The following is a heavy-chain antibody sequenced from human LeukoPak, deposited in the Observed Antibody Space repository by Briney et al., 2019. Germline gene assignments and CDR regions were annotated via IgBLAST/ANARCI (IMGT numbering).Heavy chain of an antibody. D-gene: IGHD3-22*01. J-gene: IGHJ4*02. V-gene: IGHV3-7*01. CDR3: VRDYPVVNPY. CDR1: GFTFSTYW. CDR2: IKEDGSQT. Sequence: GGSLRFSCAASGFTFSTYWMTWVRQAPGKGLEWVANIKEDGSQTKYADSFLGRFTVSRDNSKNSLFLQMNSLRVEDTAVYYCVRDYPVVNPYWGQGTRVTVSS.